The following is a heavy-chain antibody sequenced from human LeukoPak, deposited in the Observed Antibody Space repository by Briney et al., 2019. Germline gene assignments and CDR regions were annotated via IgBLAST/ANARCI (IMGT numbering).Heavy chain of an antibody. V-gene: IGHV1-2*02. D-gene: IGHD5-18*01. CDR1: GYTFTGYY. CDR2: INPNSGGT. CDR3: ARGGNGYSYGPSYPGLY. J-gene: IGHJ4*02. Sequence: ASVKVSCKASGYTFTGYYMHWVRQVPGQGLEWMGWINPNSGGTNYAQKFQGRVTMTRDTSISTAYMELSRLRSDDTAVYYCARGGNGYSYGPSYPGLYWGQGTLVTVSS.